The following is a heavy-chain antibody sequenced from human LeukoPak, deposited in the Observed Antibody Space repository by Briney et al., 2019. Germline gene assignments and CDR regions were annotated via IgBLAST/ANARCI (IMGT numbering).Heavy chain of an antibody. J-gene: IGHJ4*02. CDR3: AGNTVVFDY. V-gene: IGHV1-69*04. CDR1: VCTLRSYA. Sequence: ASVKVSCKPSVCTLRSYAISSLGQAPRQGREWMGRIIPILGIANYPQKFQGRVTITANKYTSTGYMELSSLRSEDTAVYYCAGNTVVFDYWGQGTLVTVSS. CDR2: IIPILGIA. D-gene: IGHD2-15*01.